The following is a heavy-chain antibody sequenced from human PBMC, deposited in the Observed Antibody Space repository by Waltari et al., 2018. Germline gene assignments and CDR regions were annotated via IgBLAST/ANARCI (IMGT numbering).Heavy chain of an antibody. V-gene: IGHV3-73*02. CDR2: IRTKPTTYAP. Sequence: DVHVVESGAGVVQPGGSMKIPCAASGFTVRYSAVHWVRPAPGKGLEWVGRIRTKPTTYAPAYAASVKGRFTISEDDSNKTTYLQMNGLKIDDTAVYYCTPQDCSGVGCSTPYWGQGTLVTVSS. CDR3: TPQDCSGVGCSTPY. CDR1: GFTVRYSA. D-gene: IGHD2-8*02. J-gene: IGHJ4*02.